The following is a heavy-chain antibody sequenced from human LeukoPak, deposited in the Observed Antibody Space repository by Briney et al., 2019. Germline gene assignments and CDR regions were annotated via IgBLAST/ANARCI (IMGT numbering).Heavy chain of an antibody. D-gene: IGHD1-26*01. V-gene: IGHV3-53*01. J-gene: IGHJ4*02. CDR2: IYSGTI. CDR3: AKDRVGATLYFDC. Sequence: PWGSLRLSRTVSGFTVSSNSMSWARQGPGKGLEWVSFIYSGTIHYSDSVKGRFTISRDNSKNTLYLQMNSLRAEDTAVYYCAKDRVGATLYFDCWGQGTLVTVSS. CDR1: GFTVSSNS.